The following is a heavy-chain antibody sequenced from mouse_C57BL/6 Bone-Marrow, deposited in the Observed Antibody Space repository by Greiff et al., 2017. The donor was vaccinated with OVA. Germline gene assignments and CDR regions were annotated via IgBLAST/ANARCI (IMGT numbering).Heavy chain of an antibody. J-gene: IGHJ4*01. CDR2: INPNYGTT. D-gene: IGHD1-1*01. CDR1: GYSFTDYN. V-gene: IGHV1-39*01. Sequence: LVESGPELVKPGASVKISCKASGYSFTDYNMNWVKQSNGKSLEWIGVINPNYGTTSYNQKFKGKATLTVDQSSSTAYMQLNSLTSEDSAVYYCAPHYYGSSYDAMDYWGQGTSVTVSS. CDR3: APHYYGSSYDAMDY.